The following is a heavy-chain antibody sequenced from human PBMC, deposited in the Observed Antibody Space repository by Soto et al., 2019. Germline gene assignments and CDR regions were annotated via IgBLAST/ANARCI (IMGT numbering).Heavy chain of an antibody. D-gene: IGHD3-3*01. V-gene: IGHV3-23*01. Sequence: EVQLLESGGGLVQPGGSLRLSCVVSGFTFSNYGMNWVRQAPGKGLEWVSGISRSGGDTYYVDSVRGRFTISRVNSKNPLYLQMDSLRAEDTAVYYCAKDMDAFWSGYYLRGYFDLWGRGTLVTVS. CDR3: AKDMDAFWSGYYLRGYFDL. J-gene: IGHJ2*01. CDR2: ISRSGGDT. CDR1: GFTFSNYG.